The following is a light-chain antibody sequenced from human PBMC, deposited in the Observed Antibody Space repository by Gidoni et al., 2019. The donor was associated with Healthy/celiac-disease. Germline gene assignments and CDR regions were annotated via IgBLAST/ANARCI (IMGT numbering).Light chain of an antibody. CDR2: DVS. J-gene: IGLJ3*02. CDR3: SAYTSSSTLV. CDR1: SSDVGGYNY. Sequence: SALTQPASVSVSPVQSITISCTGTSSDVGGYNYVSWYQQHPGKAPKLMIYDVSNRPSGVSNRFSGSKSGNTASLTISGLQAEEEADYYCSAYTSSSTLVFGGGTKLTVL. V-gene: IGLV2-14*03.